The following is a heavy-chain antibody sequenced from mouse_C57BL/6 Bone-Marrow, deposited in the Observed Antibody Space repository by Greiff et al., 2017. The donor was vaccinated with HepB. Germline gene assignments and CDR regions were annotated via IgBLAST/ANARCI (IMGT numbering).Heavy chain of an antibody. J-gene: IGHJ1*03. CDR3: ARDYYPTTDWYFDV. D-gene: IGHD1-1*01. CDR2: INYDGSST. V-gene: IGHV5-16*01. Sequence: DVHLVESEGGLVQPGSSMKLSCTASGFTFSDYYMAWVRQVPEKGLEWVANINYDGSSTYYLDSLKSRFIISRDNAKNMLYLQMSSLKSEDTATYYCARDYYPTTDWYFDVWGTGTTVTVSS. CDR1: GFTFSDYY.